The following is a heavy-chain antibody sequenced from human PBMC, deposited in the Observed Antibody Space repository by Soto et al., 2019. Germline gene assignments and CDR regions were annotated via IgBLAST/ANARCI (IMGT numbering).Heavy chain of an antibody. J-gene: IGHJ6*02. D-gene: IGHD3-3*01. CDR3: ARDRHYSKFWSGYQYEAPYGVDL. V-gene: IGHV4-34*02. CDR2: IDHSGRT. Sequence: QVQLQQWGAGLLKPSETLSLTCAVHGGSFSGYYWTWIRQAPGKGLAWIGEIDHSGRTNYNSSLKSRVSISVDTSKNQLSLLLLSVAAADTGVYSCARDRHYSKFWSGYQYEAPYGVDLWGQEPAVTVSS. CDR1: GGSFSGYY.